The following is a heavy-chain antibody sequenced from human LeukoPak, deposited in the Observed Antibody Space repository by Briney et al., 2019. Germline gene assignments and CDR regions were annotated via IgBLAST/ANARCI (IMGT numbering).Heavy chain of an antibody. CDR2: ISGSGGST. V-gene: IGHV3-23*01. CDR1: GFTFSSYA. D-gene: IGHD6-19*01. CDR3: AKDPSSGWYVYYYYGMDV. Sequence: TGGSLRLSCAASGFTFSSYAMSWVRQAPGKGLEWVSAISGSGGSTYYADSVKGRFTISRDNSKNTLYLQMNSLRAEDTAVYYCAKDPSSGWYVYYYYGMDVWGQGTTVTVSS. J-gene: IGHJ6*02.